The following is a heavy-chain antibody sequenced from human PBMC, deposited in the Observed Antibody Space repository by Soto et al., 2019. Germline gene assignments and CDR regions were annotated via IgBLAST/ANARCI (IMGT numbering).Heavy chain of an antibody. J-gene: IGHJ6*02. D-gene: IGHD1-26*01. CDR3: ARIMWGLDYFNGIDV. Sequence: QVQLVQSGAEVKKSGASVKVSCKASGYSVSDYFIQWVRQAPGQGLEWVAWINPKSAATNYAKKLQGRVSLTWDTSFSSAYMELTSLRPDQTAVYYCARIMWGLDYFNGIDVWGQGTTFIVAS. CDR2: INPKSAAT. V-gene: IGHV1-2*02. CDR1: GYSVSDYF.